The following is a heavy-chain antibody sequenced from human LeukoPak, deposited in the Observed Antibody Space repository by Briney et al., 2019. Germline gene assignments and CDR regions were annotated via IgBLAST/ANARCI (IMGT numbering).Heavy chain of an antibody. J-gene: IGHJ6*03. CDR2: ISAYNGNT. Sequence: GASVTVSCKASVYTFTIYGISWVRQAPGQGLEWMGWISAYNGNTNYAQKLQGRVTMTTDTSTSTAYMELRSLRSDDTAVYYCARVLGYGDYYYYYMDVWGKGTTVTVSS. CDR3: ARVLGYGDYYYYYMDV. D-gene: IGHD4-17*01. V-gene: IGHV1-18*01. CDR1: VYTFTIYG.